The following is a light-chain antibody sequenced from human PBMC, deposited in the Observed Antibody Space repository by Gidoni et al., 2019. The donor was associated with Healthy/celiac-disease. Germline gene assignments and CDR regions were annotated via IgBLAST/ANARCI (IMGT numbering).Light chain of an antibody. CDR3: SSYTSSSTSV. CDR1: SSDVGGYNY. Sequence: QSALTQPASVSGSPGQSHTISCTGTSSDVGGYNYVSWYQQHPGKAPKLMIYDVSNRPSVVSNRFSGSKSGNTASLTISGLQAEDEADYYCSSYTSSSTSVFGGGTKLTVL. V-gene: IGLV2-14*01. J-gene: IGLJ2*01. CDR2: DVS.